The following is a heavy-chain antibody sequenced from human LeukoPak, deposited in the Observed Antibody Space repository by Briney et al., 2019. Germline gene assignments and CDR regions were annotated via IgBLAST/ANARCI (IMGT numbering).Heavy chain of an antibody. CDR2: ISGSGGST. V-gene: IGHV3-23*01. D-gene: IGHD5-18*01. CDR1: GFTFSSYA. CDR3: AKESGYSFGYTYNFYGMDV. J-gene: IGHJ6*02. Sequence: GGSLRLSCAASGFTFSSYAMSWVRQAPGKGLEWVSAISGSGGSTYYADSEKGRFTISRDNSKNTLSLQMNSLRAEDTAMYYCAKESGYSFGYTYNFYGMDVWGQGTTVTVSS.